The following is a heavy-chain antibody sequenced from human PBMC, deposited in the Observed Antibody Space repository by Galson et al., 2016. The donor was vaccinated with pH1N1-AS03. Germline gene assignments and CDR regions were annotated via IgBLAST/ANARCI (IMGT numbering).Heavy chain of an antibody. D-gene: IGHD3-16*02. CDR2: VHHSGTT. V-gene: IGHV4-4*01. Sequence: TLSLTCAVSGGSMTSPDWWTWVRQPPGKGLEWIGEVHHSGTTSYNQSLNSRVTMSIDKSNNQFSLNLGSVTAADTPVYFCVSAGYHTPGYHYWGQGALVTVSS. CDR1: GGSMTSPDW. CDR3: VSAGYHTPGYHY. J-gene: IGHJ4*02.